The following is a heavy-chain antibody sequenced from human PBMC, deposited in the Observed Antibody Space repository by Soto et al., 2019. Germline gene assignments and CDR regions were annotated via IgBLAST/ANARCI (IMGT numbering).Heavy chain of an antibody. D-gene: IGHD3-22*01. CDR3: ARQYYYDSSGYRHAFDI. CDR2: IYYSGST. V-gene: IGHV4-31*03. CDR1: GGSISSGGYH. J-gene: IGHJ3*02. Sequence: TLSVTCTVSGGSISSGGYHWSWILQHPGKGLEWIGYIYYSGSTYYNPSLKSRVTISVDTSKNQFSLKLSSVTAADTAVYYCARQYYYDSSGYRHAFDIWGQGTMVTVSS.